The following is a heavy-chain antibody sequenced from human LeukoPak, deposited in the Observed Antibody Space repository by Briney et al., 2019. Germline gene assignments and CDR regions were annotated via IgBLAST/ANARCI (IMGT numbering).Heavy chain of an antibody. CDR1: GFTFSSYS. Sequence: SGGSLRLSCAASGFTFSSYSINWVRQAPGKGLELVSSISSSSSYIYYADSVKGQFTISRDNAKNSLYLQMNSLRAEDTAVYYCARDLRITGTTGDYWGQGTLVTVSS. V-gene: IGHV3-21*01. CDR2: ISSSSSYI. CDR3: ARDLRITGTTGDY. D-gene: IGHD1-7*01. J-gene: IGHJ4*02.